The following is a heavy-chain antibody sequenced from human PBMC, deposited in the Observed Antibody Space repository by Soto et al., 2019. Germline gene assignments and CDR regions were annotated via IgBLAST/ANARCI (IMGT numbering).Heavy chain of an antibody. CDR1: GFTFSNAW. D-gene: IGHD3-10*01. J-gene: IGHJ4*02. V-gene: IGHV3-15*01. CDR3: TTDPYHYGSGGYSSDFDY. CDR2: IKSKTDGGTT. Sequence: EVQLVESGGGLVKPGGSLRLSCAASGFTFSNAWMSWVRQAPGKGLEWVGRIKSKTDGGTTDYAAPVKGRFTISRDDLKNTLYLQMNSLKTEDTAVYYCTTDPYHYGSGGYSSDFDYWGQGTLVTVSS.